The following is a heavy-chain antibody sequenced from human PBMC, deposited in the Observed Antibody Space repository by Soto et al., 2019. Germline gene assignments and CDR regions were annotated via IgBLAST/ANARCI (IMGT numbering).Heavy chain of an antibody. CDR1: GGSVSSGSYY. CDR2: IYYSGST. J-gene: IGHJ4*02. V-gene: IGHV4-61*01. CDR3: ARLEGLATISYYFDF. D-gene: IGHD3-9*01. Sequence: PSETLSLTCTVSGGSVSSGSYYWSWIRQPPGKGLEWIGCIYYSGSTNYNPSLKSRVTISLDTSKSQFSLKLNSVTAADSAVYYCARLEGLATISYYFDFWGPGALVTVSS.